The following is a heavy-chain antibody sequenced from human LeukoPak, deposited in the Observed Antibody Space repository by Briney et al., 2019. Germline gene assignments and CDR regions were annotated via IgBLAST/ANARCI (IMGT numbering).Heavy chain of an antibody. CDR2: INPSGGST. CDR1: GYTFTSYY. Sequence: ASVKVSCKASGYTFTSYYMHWVRQAPGQGLEWMGIINPSGGSTSYAQKFQGRVTMTRDMSTSTVYMELRSLRSDDTAVYYCARDAPFRLVISFDYWGQGTLVTVSS. J-gene: IGHJ4*02. CDR3: ARDAPFRLVISFDY. V-gene: IGHV1-46*01. D-gene: IGHD3-9*01.